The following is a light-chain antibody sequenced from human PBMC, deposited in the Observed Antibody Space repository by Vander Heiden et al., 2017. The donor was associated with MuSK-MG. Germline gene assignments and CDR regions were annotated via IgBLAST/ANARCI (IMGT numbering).Light chain of an antibody. Sequence: DIQLTQSPSSLSVSVGDRVTITCRASQSISNYLNWYQQKPGKAPKLLMYAASSLQSGVPSRFSGSGSGTDFTLTISRLQPEDFATYYCQQSYSTPWTCGQGTKVEIK. CDR3: QQSYSTPWT. V-gene: IGKV1-39*01. J-gene: IGKJ1*01. CDR1: QSISNY. CDR2: AAS.